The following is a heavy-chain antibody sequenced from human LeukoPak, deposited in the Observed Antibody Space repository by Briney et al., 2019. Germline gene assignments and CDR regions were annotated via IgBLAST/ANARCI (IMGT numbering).Heavy chain of an antibody. D-gene: IGHD1-26*01. CDR2: SSGSGGST. CDR3: AKEGDSGSYEGVVGDGAFDI. Sequence: GGSLRLSCAASGFTFSSYAMSWVRQAPGKGLEWVSASSGSGGSTYYADSVKGRFTISRDNSKNTLYLQMNSLRAEDTAVYYCAKEGDSGSYEGVVGDGAFDIWGQGTMVTASS. CDR1: GFTFSSYA. V-gene: IGHV3-23*01. J-gene: IGHJ3*02.